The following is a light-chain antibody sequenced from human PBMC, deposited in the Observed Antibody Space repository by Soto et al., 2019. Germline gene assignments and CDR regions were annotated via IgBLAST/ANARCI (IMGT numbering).Light chain of an antibody. CDR2: GAS. J-gene: IGKJ1*01. CDR3: QQYGSSPGP. V-gene: IGKV3-20*01. Sequence: EIVLTQSPGTLSLSPGERATLSCRASQSVSSSYLAWYQQKPGQAPRLLIYGASSRATGIPDRFSGSGSGTDFTLTISRLEPEHFAVYYCQQYGSSPGPFGQGTNVEIK. CDR1: QSVSSSY.